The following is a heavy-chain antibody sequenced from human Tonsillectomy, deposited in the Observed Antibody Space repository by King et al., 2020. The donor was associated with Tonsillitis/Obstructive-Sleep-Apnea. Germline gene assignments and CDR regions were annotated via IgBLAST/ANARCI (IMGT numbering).Heavy chain of an antibody. CDR3: ARGRRWLHMAGGGNDY. J-gene: IGHJ4*02. V-gene: IGHV4-34*01. CDR1: GGSFSGYY. CDR2: INHSGST. Sequence: VQLQQWGAGLLKPSETLSLTCAVYGGSFSGYYWSWIRQPPGKGLEWIGEINHSGSTNYNPSLKSRVTISVDTSKNQFSLKLSSVTAADTAVYYCARGRRWLHMAGGGNDYWGQGTLVTVSS. D-gene: IGHD5-24*01.